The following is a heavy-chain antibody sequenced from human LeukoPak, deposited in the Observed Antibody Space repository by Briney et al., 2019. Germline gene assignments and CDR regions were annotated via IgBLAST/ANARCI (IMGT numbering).Heavy chain of an antibody. CDR1: GFTFNDYA. V-gene: IGHV3-9*01. J-gene: IGHJ6*04. CDR2: ISWNSGSI. D-gene: IGHD6-13*01. Sequence: GGSLRLSCAASGFTFNDYAMHWVRQAPGKGLKWVSGISWNSGSIGYEDSVKGRFTISRDNAKNSLYLQMNSLRAENTALYYCAKDGQIAAALYCYGMYVWGEGTTVVASS. CDR3: AKDGQIAAALYCYGMYV.